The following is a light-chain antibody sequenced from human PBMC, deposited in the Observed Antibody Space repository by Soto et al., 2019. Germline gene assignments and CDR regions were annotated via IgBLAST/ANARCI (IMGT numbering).Light chain of an antibody. CDR3: QQSYSTPWT. CDR2: AAS. J-gene: IGKJ1*01. V-gene: IGKV1-39*01. CDR1: QGISSY. Sequence: DIQMTQSPSAMYASLGDRVTIACRASQGISSYLAWYQQTPGKAPKILIYAASSLQSGVPSRFSGSGSGTDFTLTISSLQPEDFATYYCQQSYSTPWTFGQGTKVDIK.